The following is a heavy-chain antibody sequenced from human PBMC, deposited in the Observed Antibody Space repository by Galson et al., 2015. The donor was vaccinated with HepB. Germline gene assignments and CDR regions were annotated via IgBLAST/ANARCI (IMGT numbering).Heavy chain of an antibody. CDR3: ARGHYGDYVADDAFDI. J-gene: IGHJ3*02. CDR2: INPNSGGT. CDR1: GYTFIGYY. Sequence: SVKVSCKASGYTFIGYYMHWVRQAPGQGLEWMGRINPNSGGTNYAQKFRGRVTMTRDTSISTVYMELSRLKSDDTAVYYCARGHYGDYVADDAFDIWGQGTMVTVSS. V-gene: IGHV1-2*06. D-gene: IGHD4-17*01.